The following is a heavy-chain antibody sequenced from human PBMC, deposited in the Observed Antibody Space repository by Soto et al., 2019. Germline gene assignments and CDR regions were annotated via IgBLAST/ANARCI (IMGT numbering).Heavy chain of an antibody. CDR3: ASLTMVRGVNPSPRGFDP. J-gene: IGHJ5*02. CDR1: GGSISSGIYY. V-gene: IGHV4-30-4*01. CDR2: IYYSGST. Sequence: SETLSLTCTVSGGSISSGIYYWSGIRKPPGKGLEWIGYIYYSGSTYYNPSLKSRVTISVDTSKNQFSLKLSSVTAADTAVYYCASLTMVRGVNPSPRGFDPWGQGTLVTVSS. D-gene: IGHD3-10*01.